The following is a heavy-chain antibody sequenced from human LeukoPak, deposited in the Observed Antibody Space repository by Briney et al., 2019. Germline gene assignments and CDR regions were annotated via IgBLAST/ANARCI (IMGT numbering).Heavy chain of an antibody. CDR1: GFTFSSYW. J-gene: IGHJ6*03. CDR3: ARYGSTYYYYMDV. Sequence: GGSLRLSCAASGFTFSSYWMSWVRQAPGKGLEWVANIKQDGSEKYYVDSVKGRFTIYRDNAKNSLYLQMDSLRAEDTAVYYCARYGSTYYYYMDVWGKGTTVTVSS. V-gene: IGHV3-7*01. CDR2: IKQDGSEK. D-gene: IGHD4-17*01.